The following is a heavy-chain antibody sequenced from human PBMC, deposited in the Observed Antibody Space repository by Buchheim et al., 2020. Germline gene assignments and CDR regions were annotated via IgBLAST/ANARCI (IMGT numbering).Heavy chain of an antibody. CDR3: ARIGGLAVSGHYNWFDP. Sequence: QLQLQESGPGLVKPSETLSLTCTVSGGSISSSPYYWGWIRQPPGKGLEWIGSIYYSGSTQDNPSLKSRVTISVDTSKNQFSLKLSSVTAADTAVFYCARIGGLAVSGHYNWFDPWGQGTL. D-gene: IGHD6-19*01. CDR1: GGSISSSPYY. V-gene: IGHV4-39*01. J-gene: IGHJ5*02. CDR2: IYYSGST.